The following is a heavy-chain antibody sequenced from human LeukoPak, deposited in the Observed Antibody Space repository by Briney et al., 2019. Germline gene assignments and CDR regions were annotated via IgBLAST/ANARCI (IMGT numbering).Heavy chain of an antibody. J-gene: IGHJ4*02. Sequence: PSETLFLTCTVSGGSISSYYWSWIRQPPGKGLEWIGYIYYSGSTNYNPSLKSRVTISVDTSKNQFSLKLSSVTAADTAVYYCARDQGGSSSGWYQNWGQGTLVTVSS. V-gene: IGHV4-59*01. CDR2: IYYSGST. CDR3: ARDQGGSSSGWYQN. CDR1: GGSISSYY. D-gene: IGHD6-19*01.